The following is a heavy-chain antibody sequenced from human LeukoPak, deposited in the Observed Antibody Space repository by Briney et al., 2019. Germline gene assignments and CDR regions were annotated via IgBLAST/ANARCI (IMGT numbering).Heavy chain of an antibody. D-gene: IGHD3-22*01. J-gene: IGHJ6*03. CDR3: ARARGGGSSGYYYTAAYYMDV. CDR2: IWYDGSNK. V-gene: IGHV3-33*01. Sequence: GSLKLSCAASGFTFSSYGMHWVRQAPGKGLEWVAVIWYDGSNKYYADSVKGRFTISRDNSKNTLYLQMNSLRAEDTAVYYCARARGGGSSGYYYTAAYYMDVWGKGTTVTVSS. CDR1: GFTFSSYG.